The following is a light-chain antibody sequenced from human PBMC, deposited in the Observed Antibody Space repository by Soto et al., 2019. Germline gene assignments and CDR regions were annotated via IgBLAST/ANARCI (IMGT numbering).Light chain of an antibody. CDR1: QDIAAY. Sequence: DIQVTQSPSSVSASVGDRVTITCRASQDIAAYLAWYQHKPGRAPELLIHAASSLQSGVPSRFSGSGSGTEFTLTINSLQPDDFAAYYCQQYYSSLFTFGQGTKLEI. CDR3: QQYYSSLFT. CDR2: AAS. V-gene: IGKV1-16*01. J-gene: IGKJ2*01.